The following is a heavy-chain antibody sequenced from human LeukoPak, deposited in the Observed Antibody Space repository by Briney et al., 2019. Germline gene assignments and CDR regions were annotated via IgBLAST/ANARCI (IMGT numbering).Heavy chain of an antibody. CDR1: GGSISSGGYY. V-gene: IGHV4-31*03. CDR3: ARGMGGYDYRGFDY. CDR2: IYYSGST. D-gene: IGHD5-12*01. J-gene: IGHJ4*02. Sequence: SETLSLTCTVSGGSISSGGYYWSWIRQHPGKGLEWIGYIYYSGSTYYNPSLKSRVTISVDTSKNQFSLKLSSVTAADTAVYYCARGMGGYDYRGFDYWGQGTLVTVSS.